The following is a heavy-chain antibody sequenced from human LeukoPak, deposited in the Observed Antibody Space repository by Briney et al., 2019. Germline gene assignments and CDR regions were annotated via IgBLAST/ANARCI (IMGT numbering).Heavy chain of an antibody. V-gene: IGHV1-69*04. CDR1: GGTFSSYA. CDR2: IIPILGIA. D-gene: IGHD3-22*01. Sequence: SVKVSCKASGGTFSSYAISWVRQAPGQGLEWMGRIIPILGIANYAQKFQGRVTITADKSTSTAYMELRSLRSDDTAGYYCARQGGATMIVVVITTDDAFDIWGQGTMVTVSS. CDR3: ARQGGATMIVVVITTDDAFDI. J-gene: IGHJ3*02.